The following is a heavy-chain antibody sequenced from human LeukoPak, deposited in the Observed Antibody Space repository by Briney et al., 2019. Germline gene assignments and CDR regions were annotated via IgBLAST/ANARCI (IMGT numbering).Heavy chain of an antibody. D-gene: IGHD2-21*01. J-gene: IGHJ5*02. CDR2: ISGSGGST. CDR3: ARDGVEFYNWFDP. Sequence: GGTLRLSCAASGFTFSSYGMSWVRQAPGKGLEWVSAISGSGGSTYYADSVKGRFTISRDNAKNTLYLQMNSLRAEDTAVYYCARDGVEFYNWFDPWGQGTLVTVSS. CDR1: GFTFSSYG. V-gene: IGHV3-23*01.